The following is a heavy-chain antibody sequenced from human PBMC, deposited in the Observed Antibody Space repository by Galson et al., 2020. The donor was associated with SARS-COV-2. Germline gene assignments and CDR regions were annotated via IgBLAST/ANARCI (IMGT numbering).Heavy chain of an antibody. CDR2: IFWDNDK. J-gene: IGHJ5*02. V-gene: IGHV2-5*02. D-gene: IGHD1-20*01. CDR3: ADSSGWAVTGHDWLDP. Sequence: KMSGPTLVTPTQTLTLTCSFSGFSLNTSGVGVGWIRQPPGKALEWLALIFWDNDKWYSPSLKSRLNINNGSSKNQVVLTMTNMDPADTATYYCADSSGWAVTGHDWLDPWGQGTLVTVSS. CDR1: GFSLNTSGVG.